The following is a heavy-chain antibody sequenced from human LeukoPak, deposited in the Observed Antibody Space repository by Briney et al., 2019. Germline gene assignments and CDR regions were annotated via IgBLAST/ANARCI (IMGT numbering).Heavy chain of an antibody. CDR3: ARVGPYGSGSSLFDY. D-gene: IGHD3-10*01. CDR1: GYTFTGYY. V-gene: IGHV1-2*02. Sequence: ASVKVSCKAPGYTFTGYYMHWVRQAPGQGLEWMGWINPNSGGTNYAQKFQGRVTMTRDTSISTAYMELSRLRSDDTAVYYCARVGPYGSGSSLFDYWGQGTLVTVSS. J-gene: IGHJ4*02. CDR2: INPNSGGT.